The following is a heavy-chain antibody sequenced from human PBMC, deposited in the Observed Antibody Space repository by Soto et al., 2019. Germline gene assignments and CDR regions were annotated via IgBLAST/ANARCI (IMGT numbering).Heavy chain of an antibody. D-gene: IGHD3-3*01. CDR2: INGDGSST. CDR1: GFTFSSYW. Sequence: GGSLRLSCAASGFTFSSYWMHWVRQAPGKGLVWVSRINGDGSSTTHADSVRGRFTISRDNTKNTLYLQMNSLRAEDTAVYYCTRDAYYDFWSGYSTYYYYYVDVWGKGTTVTVYS. CDR3: TRDAYYDFWSGYSTYYYYYVDV. J-gene: IGHJ6*03. V-gene: IGHV3-74*01.